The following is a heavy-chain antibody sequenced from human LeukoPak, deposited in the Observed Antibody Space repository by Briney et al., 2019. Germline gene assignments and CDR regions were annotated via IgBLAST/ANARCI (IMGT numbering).Heavy chain of an antibody. CDR1: GFTFSSYW. V-gene: IGHV3-74*01. Sequence: GGSLRLSCAASGFTFSSYWMHWVRQAPGKGLVWVSRINSDGSSTSYADSVKGRFTISRDNAKNTLYLQMNSLRAEDTAVYYCARRAGYSSGWYGWEDWFGPWGQGTLVTVSS. CDR2: INSDGSST. D-gene: IGHD6-19*01. J-gene: IGHJ5*02. CDR3: ARRAGYSSGWYGWEDWFGP.